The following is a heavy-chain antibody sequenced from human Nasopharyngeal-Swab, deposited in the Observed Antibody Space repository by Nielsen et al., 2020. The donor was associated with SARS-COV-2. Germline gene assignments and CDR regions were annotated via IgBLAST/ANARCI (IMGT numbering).Heavy chain of an antibody. Sequence: GESLKISCAASGFAFSSYAMSWVRQTPGKGPEWVSSFSGSSGKTYYADYVKGRFTISRGTSKNTLYLQMNSLRADDTAVYYCAKDGGGWYTSGWYYFDYWGQGTLVTVSS. CDR2: FSGSSGKT. J-gene: IGHJ4*02. V-gene: IGHV3-23*01. CDR3: AKDGGGWYTSGWYYFDY. D-gene: IGHD6-19*01. CDR1: GFAFSSYA.